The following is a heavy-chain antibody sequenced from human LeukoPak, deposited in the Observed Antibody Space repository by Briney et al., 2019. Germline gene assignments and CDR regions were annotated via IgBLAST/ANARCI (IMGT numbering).Heavy chain of an antibody. Sequence: GGSLRLSCAASGFTFSSYAMSWVRQAPGKGLEWVSAISGSGGSTYYVDSVKGRLTISRDNSKNTLYLQMNSLRAEDTAVYYCAKKENYDFWSGPIDHWGQGTLVTVSS. V-gene: IGHV3-23*01. CDR2: ISGSGGST. J-gene: IGHJ4*02. D-gene: IGHD3-3*01. CDR3: AKKENYDFWSGPIDH. CDR1: GFTFSSYA.